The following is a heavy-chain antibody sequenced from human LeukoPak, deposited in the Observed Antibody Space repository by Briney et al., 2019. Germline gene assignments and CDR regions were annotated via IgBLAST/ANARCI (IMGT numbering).Heavy chain of an antibody. CDR1: GGSISSYY. J-gene: IGHJ4*02. CDR3: AAAAAGTEY. Sequence: SETLSLTCTVSGGSISSYYWSWIRQPPGKGLEWIGYIYYSGSTNYNPSLKSRVTISVDTSKNQFSLKLSSATAADTAVYYCAAAAAGTEYWGQGTLVTVSS. D-gene: IGHD6-13*01. CDR2: IYYSGST. V-gene: IGHV4-59*08.